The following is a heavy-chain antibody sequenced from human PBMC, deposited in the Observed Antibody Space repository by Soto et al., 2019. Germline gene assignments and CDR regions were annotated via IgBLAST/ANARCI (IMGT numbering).Heavy chain of an antibody. J-gene: IGHJ4*02. CDR1: GGTFSSYA. CDR2: IIPIFGTA. Sequence: SVKVSCKASGGTFSSYAISWVRQAPGQGLEWMGGIIPIFGTANYAQKFQGRVTITADESTSTAYMELSSLRSEDTAVYYCARGIAAAGTQGFDYWGQGTLVNVSS. D-gene: IGHD6-13*01. V-gene: IGHV1-69*13. CDR3: ARGIAAAGTQGFDY.